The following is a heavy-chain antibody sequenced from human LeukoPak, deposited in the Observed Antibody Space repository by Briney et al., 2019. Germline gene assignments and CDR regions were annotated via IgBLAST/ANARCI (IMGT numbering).Heavy chain of an antibody. J-gene: IGHJ4*02. D-gene: IGHD3-22*01. CDR2: INPNSGGT. Sequence: RASVKVSCKASGYTFTSYYMHWVRQAPGQGLEWMGRINPNSGGTNYAQKFQGRVAMTRDTSISTAYMELSRLRSDDTAVYYCALTYYYDSSGYYYTFDYWGQGTLVTVSS. CDR1: GYTFTSYY. V-gene: IGHV1-2*06. CDR3: ALTYYYDSSGYYYTFDY.